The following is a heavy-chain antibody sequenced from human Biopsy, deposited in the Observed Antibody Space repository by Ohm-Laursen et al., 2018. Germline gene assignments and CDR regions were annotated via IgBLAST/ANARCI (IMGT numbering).Heavy chain of an antibody. CDR3: ARMDCSGGSCHYYSYGMDV. CDR1: GGSFTGHY. CDR2: ISYTGYT. Sequence: SETLSLTCIVSGGSFTGHYWSWIRQPPGKGLEWIGHISYTGYTSYNASLKSRVTISVDTSRNHFSLRLSSLTAADTAVYYCARMDCSGGSCHYYSYGMDVWGQGTTVTVSS. D-gene: IGHD2-15*01. J-gene: IGHJ6*02. V-gene: IGHV4-59*11.